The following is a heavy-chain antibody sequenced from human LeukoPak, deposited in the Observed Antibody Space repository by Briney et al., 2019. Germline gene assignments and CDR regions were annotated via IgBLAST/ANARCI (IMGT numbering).Heavy chain of an antibody. Sequence: ASVKVSCKASGYTFTGYYMHWVRQAPGQGLEWMGRINPNSGGTNYAQKFQGRVTMTRDTSISTAYMELSRLRSDDTAVYFCASQYGSGHYHFDYWGQGTLVFVSP. J-gene: IGHJ4*02. D-gene: IGHD3-10*01. V-gene: IGHV1-2*06. CDR3: ASQYGSGHYHFDY. CDR1: GYTFTGYY. CDR2: INPNSGGT.